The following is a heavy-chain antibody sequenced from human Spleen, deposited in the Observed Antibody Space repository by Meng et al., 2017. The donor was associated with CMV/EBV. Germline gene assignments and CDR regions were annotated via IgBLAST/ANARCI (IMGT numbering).Heavy chain of an antibody. D-gene: IGHD3-22*01. CDR3: ARVWDSSGYFFDY. CDR2: IYYSGST. CDR1: GGSISSGGYQ. J-gene: IGHJ4*02. Sequence: SGGSISSGGYQWSWIRQPPGKGLEWIGYIYYSGSTYYNPSLKSRVTMSVDTSKNQFSLKLNSVTAADTAVYYCARVWDSSGYFFDYWGQGTLVTVSS. V-gene: IGHV4-30-4*01.